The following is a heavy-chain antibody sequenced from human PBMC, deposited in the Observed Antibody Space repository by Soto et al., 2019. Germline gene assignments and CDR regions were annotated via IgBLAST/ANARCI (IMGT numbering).Heavy chain of an antibody. V-gene: IGHV5-51*01. CDR2: IYPGDSDT. CDR1: GYSFTSYW. J-gene: IGHJ5*02. D-gene: IGHD3-22*01. CDR3: ARSPTYYYDSSGPNWFDP. Sequence: PGESLKISCKGSGYSFTSYWIGWVRQMPGKGLEWMGIIYPGDSDTRYSPSFQGQVTISADKPISTAYLQWSSLKASDTAMYYCARSPTYYYDSSGPNWFDPWGQGTLVTVSS.